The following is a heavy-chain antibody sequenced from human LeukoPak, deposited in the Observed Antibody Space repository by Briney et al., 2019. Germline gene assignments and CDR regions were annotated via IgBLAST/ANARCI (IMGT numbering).Heavy chain of an antibody. V-gene: IGHV1-69*16. CDR3: ARGSLVSGDY. D-gene: IGHD6-13*01. CDR2: LTPLAGTP. J-gene: IGHJ4*02. CDR1: GDTFGTFS. Sequence: SVKVSCKASGDTFGTFSFNWVRQAPSEGLEWLGGLTPLAGTPNYAQKFQGRVTMTRDTSTSTVYMELSSLRSEDTAVYYCARGSLVSGDYWGQGTLVTVSS.